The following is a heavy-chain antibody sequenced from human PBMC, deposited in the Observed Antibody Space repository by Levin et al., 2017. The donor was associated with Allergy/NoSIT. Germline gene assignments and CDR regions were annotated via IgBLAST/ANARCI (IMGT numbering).Heavy chain of an antibody. CDR3: AKDLPPSDSLCYYYYGMDV. CDR1: GFTFSSYA. D-gene: IGHD2-21*01. Sequence: GESLKISCAASGFTFSSYAMSWVRQAPGKGLEWVSVISGSGGSTYYADSVKGRFTISRDNSKNTLYLQMKSLRAEDTAVYYCAKDLPPSDSLCYYYYGMDVWGQGTTVTVSS. CDR2: ISGSGGST. V-gene: IGHV3-23*01. J-gene: IGHJ6*02.